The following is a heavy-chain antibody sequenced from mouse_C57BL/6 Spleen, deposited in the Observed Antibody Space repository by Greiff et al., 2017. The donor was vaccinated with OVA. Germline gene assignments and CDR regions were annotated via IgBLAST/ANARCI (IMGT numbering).Heavy chain of an antibody. Sequence: EVQRVESGGGLVKPGGSLKLSCAASGFTFSDYGMHWVRQAPEKGLEWVAYISSGSSTIYYADTVKGRFTISRDNAKNTLFLQMTSLRSEDTAMYYCARTDYYGSSWYFDVWGTGTTVTVSS. CDR3: ARTDYYGSSWYFDV. D-gene: IGHD1-1*01. CDR1: GFTFSDYG. J-gene: IGHJ1*03. CDR2: ISSGSSTI. V-gene: IGHV5-17*01.